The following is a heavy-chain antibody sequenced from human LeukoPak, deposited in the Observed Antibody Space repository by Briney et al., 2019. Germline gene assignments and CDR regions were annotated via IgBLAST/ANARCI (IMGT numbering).Heavy chain of an antibody. Sequence: GASVRVSCKASGYTFTGYYMHWVRQAPGQGLEWMGRINPNSGGTNYAQKFQGRVTMTRDTSISTAYMEPSRLRSDDTALYYCARVVVVSDEYFQHWGQGTLVTVSS. D-gene: IGHD3-22*01. J-gene: IGHJ1*01. CDR1: GYTFTGYY. CDR2: INPNSGGT. CDR3: ARVVVVSDEYFQH. V-gene: IGHV1-2*06.